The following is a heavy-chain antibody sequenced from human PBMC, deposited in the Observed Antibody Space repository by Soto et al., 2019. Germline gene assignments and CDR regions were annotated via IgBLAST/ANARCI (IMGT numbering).Heavy chain of an antibody. D-gene: IGHD3-10*01. CDR2: IWYDGSNK. Sequence: QVQLVESGGGVVQPGRSLRLSCAASGFTFSSYGMHWVRQAPGKGLEWVAVIWYDGSNKYYADSVKGRFTISRDNSKNTLYLQMNSLRAEDTAVYYCARDLRDTMVRGDLDYWGQGTLVTVSS. CDR1: GFTFSSYG. CDR3: ARDLRDTMVRGDLDY. J-gene: IGHJ4*02. V-gene: IGHV3-33*01.